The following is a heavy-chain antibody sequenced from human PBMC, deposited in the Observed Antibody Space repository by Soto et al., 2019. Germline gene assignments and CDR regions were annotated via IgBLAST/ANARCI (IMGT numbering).Heavy chain of an antibody. D-gene: IGHD3-3*01. CDR2: IKQDGSEK. J-gene: IGHJ2*01. V-gene: IGHV3-7*01. CDR1: GFTFSRYW. CDR3: VRLFTYSDFWSGRTSEKWYFDL. Sequence: GGSLRLSCEASGFTFSRYWMSWVRQAPGKGLEWVANIKQDGSEKYSVDSVKGRFTMSRDNAKNPLYLQMNSLRAEDTAVYYCVRLFTYSDFWSGRTSEKWYFDLWGRGTLVTGSS.